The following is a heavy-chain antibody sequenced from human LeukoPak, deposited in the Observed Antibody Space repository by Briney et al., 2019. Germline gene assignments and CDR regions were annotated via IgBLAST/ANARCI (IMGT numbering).Heavy chain of an antibody. CDR2: IYSGGST. Sequence: GGSLRPSCAASGFTVSSNYMSWVRQAPGKGLEWVSVIYSGGSTYYADSVKGRFTISRDNSKNTLYLQMNSLRAEDTAVYYCASLSSPDYYYGMDVWGQGTTVTVSS. J-gene: IGHJ6*02. V-gene: IGHV3-66*01. CDR3: ASLSSPDYYYGMDV. CDR1: GFTVSSNY.